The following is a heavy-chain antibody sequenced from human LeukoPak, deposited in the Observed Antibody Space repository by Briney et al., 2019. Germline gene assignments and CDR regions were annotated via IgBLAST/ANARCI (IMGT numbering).Heavy chain of an antibody. CDR2: IYSGGST. J-gene: IGHJ6*03. Sequence: PGGSLRLSCAASGFTVSSNYMSWVRQAPGKGLEWVSVIYSGGSTYYADSVKGRFTISRDNSKNTLYLQMNSLRAEDTAVYYCARSVEGWNYYYYYMDVWGKGTTVTVSS. V-gene: IGHV3-53*01. D-gene: IGHD3-3*01. CDR3: ARSVEGWNYYYYYMDV. CDR1: GFTVSSNY.